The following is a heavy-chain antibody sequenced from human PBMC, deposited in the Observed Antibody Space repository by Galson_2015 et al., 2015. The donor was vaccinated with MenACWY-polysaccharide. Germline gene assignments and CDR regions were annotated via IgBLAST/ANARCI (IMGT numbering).Heavy chain of an antibody. V-gene: IGHV2-5*02. J-gene: IGHJ3*02. CDR2: IYWDDAK. Sequence: PALVKPTQTLTLTCTFSGFSLRTSGVGVGWIRQPPGKALEWLALIYWDDAKRYSPSLESRLTITKDTSKNQVVLTMTTMAPVDTATYYCAHGSVFSGYCSGGSSDSFDIWGQGTMVTVSS. D-gene: IGHD2-15*01. CDR3: AHGSVFSGYCSGGSSDSFDI. CDR1: GFSLRTSGVG.